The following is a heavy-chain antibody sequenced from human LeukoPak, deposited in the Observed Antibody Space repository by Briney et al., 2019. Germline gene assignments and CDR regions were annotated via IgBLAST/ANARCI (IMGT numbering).Heavy chain of an antibody. CDR3: ARDRRLAGGDNDAFDI. CDR1: GYTFRNYY. J-gene: IGHJ3*02. Sequence: ASVKVSCKASGYTFRNYYMHWVRQAPGQGLEWLGMINPSGGSTAYPQKFQGRVTMTRDMSTSTVYLQLGSLRSEDTAVYFCARDRRLAGGDNDAFDIWGQGTMVTVSS. V-gene: IGHV1-46*01. D-gene: IGHD6-19*01. CDR2: INPSGGST.